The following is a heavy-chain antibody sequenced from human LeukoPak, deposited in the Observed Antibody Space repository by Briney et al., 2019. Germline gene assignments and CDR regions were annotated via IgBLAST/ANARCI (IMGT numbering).Heavy chain of an antibody. J-gene: IGHJ4*02. D-gene: IGHD6-6*01. V-gene: IGHV1-2*02. CDR1: GYNFTNHY. CDR2: ITPNSGGT. Sequence: GASVKVSCKTSGYNFTNHYIHWLRQAPGQGLEWMGWITPNSGGTNFAPTFQGRVTMTTDASMSTAYMELRSLRSDDTAVYYCARVGSSSSEGYYFDYWGQGTLVTVSS. CDR3: ARVGSSSSEGYYFDY.